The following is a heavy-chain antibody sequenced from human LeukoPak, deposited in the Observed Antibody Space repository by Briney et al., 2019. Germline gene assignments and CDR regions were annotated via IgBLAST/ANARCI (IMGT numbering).Heavy chain of an antibody. CDR1: GGSFSGYY. CDR2: IYYSGST. CDR3: ARCITMVRGVMYPTFFDY. Sequence: SETLSLTCAVYGGSFSGYYWSWIRQPPGKGLEWIGSIYYSGSTYYNPSLKSRVTISVDTSKNQFSLKLSSVTAADTAVYYCARCITMVRGVMYPTFFDYWGQGTLVTVSS. J-gene: IGHJ4*02. D-gene: IGHD3-10*01. V-gene: IGHV4-34*01.